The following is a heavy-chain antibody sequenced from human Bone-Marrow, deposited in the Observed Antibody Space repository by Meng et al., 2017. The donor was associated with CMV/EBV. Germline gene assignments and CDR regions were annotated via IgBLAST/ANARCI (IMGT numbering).Heavy chain of an antibody. CDR2: ISYDGSNK. J-gene: IGHJ4*02. CDR3: AKVLAPRYFDY. CDR1: GFTFSSYA. D-gene: IGHD5-12*01. V-gene: IGHV3-30*04. Sequence: GGSLRLSCAASGFTFSSYAMHWVRQAPGKGLEWVAVISYDGSNKYYADSVKGRFTISRDNSKNTLYLQMNSLRVEDTAVYYCAKVLAPRYFDYWGQGTLVTVSS.